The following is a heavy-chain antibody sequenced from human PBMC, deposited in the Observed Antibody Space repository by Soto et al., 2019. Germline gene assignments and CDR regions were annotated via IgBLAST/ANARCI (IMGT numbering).Heavy chain of an antibody. CDR1: GFTFSSYA. D-gene: IGHD2-15*01. Sequence: PGGSLRLSCAASGFTFSSYAMSWVRQAPGKGLEWVSAISGSGGSTYYADSVKGRFTISRDNSKNTLYLQMNSLRAEDTAVYYCAKGYLEIVLVVAATLYFDYWGQGTLVTVSS. CDR2: ISGSGGST. V-gene: IGHV3-23*01. J-gene: IGHJ4*02. CDR3: AKGYLEIVLVVAATLYFDY.